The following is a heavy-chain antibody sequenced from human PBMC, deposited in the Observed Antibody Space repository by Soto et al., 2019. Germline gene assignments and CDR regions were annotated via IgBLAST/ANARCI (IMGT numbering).Heavy chain of an antibody. CDR1: GFTFSRYG. CDR3: ARDYDSSGYPRYYFDY. CDR2: IWYDGSTK. Sequence: QVQLVESGGGVVQPGRSLRLSCAASGFTFSRYGMHWVRQAPGKGLEWVAVIWYDGSTKYYADSVKGRFTNSRDNSKNTLYLQMNSLRAEDTAVYYCARDYDSSGYPRYYFDYWGQGTLVTVSS. D-gene: IGHD3-22*01. J-gene: IGHJ4*02. V-gene: IGHV3-33*01.